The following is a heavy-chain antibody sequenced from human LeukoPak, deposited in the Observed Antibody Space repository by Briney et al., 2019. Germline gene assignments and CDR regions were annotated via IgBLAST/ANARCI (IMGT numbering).Heavy chain of an antibody. D-gene: IGHD5-24*01. J-gene: IGHJ4*02. CDR1: GFTCSSYW. V-gene: IGHV3-7*03. CDR2: IKQDGSEK. CDR3: ARDGDGYNL. Sequence: GGSLRLSCAASGFTCSSYWMSWVRQAPGKGLEWVANIKQDGSEKYYVDSVKGRFTISRDNAKNSLYLQMNSLRAEDTAVYYCARDGDGYNLWGQGTLVTVSS.